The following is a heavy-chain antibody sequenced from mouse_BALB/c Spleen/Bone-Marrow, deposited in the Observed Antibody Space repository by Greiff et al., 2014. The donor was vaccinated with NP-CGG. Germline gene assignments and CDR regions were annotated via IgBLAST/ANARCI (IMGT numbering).Heavy chain of an antibody. J-gene: IGHJ3*01. V-gene: IGHV2-9*02. D-gene: IGHD2-1*01. CDR1: WFSLTSYG. Sequence: VQLQQSGPGLVAPSQSLSITCTVSWFSLTSYGVHWVRQPPGKGLEWLGVIWAGGSTNYNSALMSRLSISKDNSKSQVFLKMNSLQTDDTAMYYCARDRDYGNYGWFAYWGQGTLVTVSA. CDR2: IWAGGST. CDR3: ARDRDYGNYGWFAY.